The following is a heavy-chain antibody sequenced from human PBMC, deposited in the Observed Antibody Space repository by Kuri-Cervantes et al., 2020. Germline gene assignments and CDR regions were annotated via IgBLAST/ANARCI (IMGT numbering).Heavy chain of an antibody. J-gene: IGHJ6*02. V-gene: IGHV1-3*01. CDR3: ARDSYHSRSWYELIHYGMDV. CDR2: INAGNGNA. D-gene: IGHD6-13*01. Sequence: ASVKVSCKASGYTFTSYAMHWVRQAPGQRLEWMGWINAGNGNAKYSQKFQGRVTITRDTSASTAYMELSSLRSEDTAVYYCARDSYHSRSWYELIHYGMDVWGQGTTVTVSS. CDR1: GYTFTSYA.